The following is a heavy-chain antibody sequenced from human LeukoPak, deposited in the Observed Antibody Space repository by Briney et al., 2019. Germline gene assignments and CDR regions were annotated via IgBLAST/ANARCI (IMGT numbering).Heavy chain of an antibody. CDR1: GASIGSGGYY. CDR3: ARGSDNWNDWGAFDI. J-gene: IGHJ3*02. V-gene: IGHV4-31*03. D-gene: IGHD1-1*01. CDR2: IYYSGST. Sequence: SQTLSLTCTVSGASIGSGGYYWRWIRQHPGKGLEWIGYIYYSGSTYYHPSLKSRVTISVDTSKNQFSLKLSSVTAADTAVYYCARGSDNWNDWGAFDIWGQGTMVTVSS.